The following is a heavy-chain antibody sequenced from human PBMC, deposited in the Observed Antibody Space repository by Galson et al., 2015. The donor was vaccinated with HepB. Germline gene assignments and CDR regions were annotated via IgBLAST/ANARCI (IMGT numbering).Heavy chain of an antibody. CDR3: ARVGYAYYYGMDV. CDR2: ISSSSSYT. V-gene: IGHV3-11*05. Sequence: SLRLSCAASGFTFSDYYMSWIRQAPGKGLEWVSYISSSSSYTNYADSVKGRFTISRDNAKNSLYLQMNSLRAEDTAVYYCARVGYAYYYGMDVWGQGTTVTVSS. J-gene: IGHJ6*02. D-gene: IGHD5-12*01. CDR1: GFTFSDYY.